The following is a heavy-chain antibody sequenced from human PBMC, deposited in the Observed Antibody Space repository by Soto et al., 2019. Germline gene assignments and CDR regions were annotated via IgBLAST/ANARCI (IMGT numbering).Heavy chain of an antibody. CDR2: ITGSGGSA. Sequence: GSLRLSCAASGFTFSTYGMSWVRQAPGKGLECISVITGSGGSAFYADSVKGRFTISRDNSKNTLYLQMNGLRVEDTAVYYCARGGKFDSSALVDYWGQGTLVTVSS. D-gene: IGHD6-6*01. J-gene: IGHJ4*02. CDR3: ARGGKFDSSALVDY. V-gene: IGHV3-23*01. CDR1: GFTFSTYG.